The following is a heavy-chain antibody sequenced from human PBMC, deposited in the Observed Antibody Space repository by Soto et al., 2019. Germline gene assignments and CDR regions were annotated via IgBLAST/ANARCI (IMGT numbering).Heavy chain of an antibody. Sequence: QVQLVQSGAEVKKPGSSVKVSCKSSGGTFSSYAISWVRQAPGQGLEWMGGIIPIFGTANYAQKFQGRVTITEDETRRTAYRRLSSRRSEDTEVYYCIASPRGSGSYYRGLYWGPGTLVTPSS. CDR2: IIPIFGTA. D-gene: IGHD3-10*01. V-gene: IGHV1-69*12. J-gene: IGHJ4*01. CDR1: GGTFSSYA. CDR3: IASPRGSGSYYRGLY.